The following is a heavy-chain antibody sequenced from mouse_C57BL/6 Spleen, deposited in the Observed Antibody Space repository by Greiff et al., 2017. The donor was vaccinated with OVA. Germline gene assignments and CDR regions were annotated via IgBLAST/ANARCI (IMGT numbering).Heavy chain of an antibody. J-gene: IGHJ2*01. CDR1: GYTFTGYW. V-gene: IGHV1-9*01. CDR3: ARFPDGNYLYYLDY. D-gene: IGHD2-1*01. CDR2: ILPGGGST. Sequence: VQLVESGAELMKPGASVKLSCKATGYTFTGYWIEWVKQRPGHGLEWIGEILPGGGSTNYNEKFKGKATFTADTSSNTAYMQLSSLTTEDSAIYYCARFPDGNYLYYLDYWGQGTTLTVSS.